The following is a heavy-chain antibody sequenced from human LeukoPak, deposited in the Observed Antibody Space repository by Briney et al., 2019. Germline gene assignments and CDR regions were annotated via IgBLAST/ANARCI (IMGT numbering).Heavy chain of an antibody. V-gene: IGHV1-18*01. J-gene: IGHJ4*02. CDR2: ISAYNGNI. D-gene: IGHD3-10*01. CDR1: GYTFSSYG. Sequence: ASVNVSCKASGYTFSSYGISWVRQAPGQGLEWMGWISAYNGNINYIQKFQGRVTMTTDTSTSTAYMELRSLRSDDTAVYYCAREHGSGSYYNPVGFDYWGQGTLVTVSS. CDR3: AREHGSGSYYNPVGFDY.